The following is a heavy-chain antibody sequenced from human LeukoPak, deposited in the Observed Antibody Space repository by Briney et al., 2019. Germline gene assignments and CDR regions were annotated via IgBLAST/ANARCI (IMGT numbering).Heavy chain of an antibody. V-gene: IGHV4-59*01. D-gene: IGHD3-10*01. J-gene: IGHJ4*02. CDR3: ARGKEVITMLRGLKPGYYFDY. CDR2: IYYSGST. CDR1: GGAISRYY. Sequence: SETLSLTCSVSGGAISRYYWSWIRQPPGKGLEWIGYIYYSGSTNYNPSLKSRVTISVDTSKNQFSLKLSSVTAADTAVYYCARGKEVITMLRGLKPGYYFDYWGQGTLVTVSS.